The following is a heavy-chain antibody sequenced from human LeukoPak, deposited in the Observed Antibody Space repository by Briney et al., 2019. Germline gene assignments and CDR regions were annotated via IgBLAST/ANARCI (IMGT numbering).Heavy chain of an antibody. CDR1: GFTVSSNY. D-gene: IGHD1-26*01. CDR3: AKESGSGSYSDFDY. J-gene: IGHJ4*02. Sequence: PGGSLRLSCAASGFTVSSNYMSWVRQAPGKGLEWVAFIRYDGSNKYYADSVKGRFTISRDNSKNTLYLQMNSLRAEDTAVYYCAKESGSGSYSDFDYWGQGTLVTVSS. CDR2: IRYDGSNK. V-gene: IGHV3-30*02.